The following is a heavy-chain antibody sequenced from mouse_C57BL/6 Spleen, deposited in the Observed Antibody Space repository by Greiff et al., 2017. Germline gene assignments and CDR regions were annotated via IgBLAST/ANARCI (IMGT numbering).Heavy chain of an antibody. CDR2: ISDGGSYT. V-gene: IGHV5-4*03. CDR1: GFTFSSYA. D-gene: IGHD2-1*01. CDR3: APYGNLYAMDY. Sequence: EVMLVESGGGLVKPGGSLKLSCAASGFTFSSYAMSWVRQTPEKRLEWVATISDGGSYTYYPDNVKGRFTISRDNAKNNLYLQMSHLKSEDTAMYYCAPYGNLYAMDYWGQGTSVTVSS. J-gene: IGHJ4*01.